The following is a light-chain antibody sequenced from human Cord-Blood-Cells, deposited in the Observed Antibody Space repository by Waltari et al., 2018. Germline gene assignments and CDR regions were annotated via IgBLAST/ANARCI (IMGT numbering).Light chain of an antibody. CDR1: NSDVGGYNY. V-gene: IGLV2-14*01. J-gene: IGLJ2*01. Sequence: QSALTQPASVSGSPGQSITLSCTGTNSDVGGYNYVSWYQQHPGKAPKLMIYDVSNRPSGVSNRFSGSKSGNTASLTISGLQAEDEADYYCSSYTSSSSVVFGGGTKLTVL. CDR2: DVS. CDR3: SSYTSSSSVV.